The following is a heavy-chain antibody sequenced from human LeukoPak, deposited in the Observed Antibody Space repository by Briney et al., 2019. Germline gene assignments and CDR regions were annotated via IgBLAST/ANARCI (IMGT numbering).Heavy chain of an antibody. J-gene: IGHJ4*01. CDR2: INPNSGGT. CDR1: GYTFTGYY. Sequence: ASVKVSCKASGYTFTGYYMHWVRQAPGQGLEWMGWINPNSGGTNYAQKFQGRVTMTRDTSISTAYMELSRLRSDDPAVYCCARDSAVWGSFRYNYWGQGTLVTVSS. CDR3: ARDSAVWGSFRYNY. D-gene: IGHD3-16*02. V-gene: IGHV1-2*02.